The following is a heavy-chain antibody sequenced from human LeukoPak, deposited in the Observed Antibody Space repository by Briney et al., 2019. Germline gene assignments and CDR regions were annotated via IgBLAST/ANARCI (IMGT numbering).Heavy chain of an antibody. Sequence: PSETLSLTCTVSGGSVSSGSYYWSWIRQPPGKGLEWIGYIYYSGSTNYNPSLKSRVTISVDTSKNQFSLKLSSVTTADTAVYYCARDPPWGGYNPGWYFDLWGRGTLVTVSS. D-gene: IGHD5-24*01. V-gene: IGHV4-61*01. CDR3: ARDPPWGGYNPGWYFDL. J-gene: IGHJ2*01. CDR2: IYYSGST. CDR1: GGSVSSGSYY.